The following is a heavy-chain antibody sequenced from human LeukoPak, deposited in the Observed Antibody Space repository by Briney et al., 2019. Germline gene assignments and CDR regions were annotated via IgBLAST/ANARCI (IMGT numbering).Heavy chain of an antibody. J-gene: IGHJ4*02. Sequence: KTGGSLRLSCAASGFTFRDYYMSWIRQAPGKGLEWVSYISNSGSTIHYADSVKGRFTISRDNAKNSLYLKMNSLRAEDTAVYHCARSPTPYSSGWIYFDFWGQGALVTVSS. CDR1: GFTFRDYY. D-gene: IGHD6-19*01. CDR3: ARSPTPYSSGWIYFDF. CDR2: ISNSGSTI. V-gene: IGHV3-11*01.